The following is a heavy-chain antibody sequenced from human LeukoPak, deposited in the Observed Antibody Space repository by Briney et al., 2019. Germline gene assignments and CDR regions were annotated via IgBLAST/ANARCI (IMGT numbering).Heavy chain of an antibody. CDR2: VKQDGSEK. CDR1: GFTFSSYW. D-gene: IGHD3-16*01. Sequence: GGSLRLSCAASGFTFSSYWMSWVRQAPGPGLEWVANVKQDGSEKYYVDPLKGRFTISRDNAKNSLYLQMNSLRAEDTAVYYCARCVRNACHSFDYWGRGTLVSVFS. CDR3: ARCVRNACHSFDY. V-gene: IGHV3-7*01. J-gene: IGHJ4*02.